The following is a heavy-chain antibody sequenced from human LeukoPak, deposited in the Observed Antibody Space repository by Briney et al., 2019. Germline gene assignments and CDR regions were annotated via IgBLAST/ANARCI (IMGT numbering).Heavy chain of an antibody. CDR1: GGSFSGYY. CDR2: INHSGST. Sequence: KPSETLSLTCAVYGGSFSGYYWSWIRQPPGKGLEWIGEINHSGSTNYNPSLKSRVTISVDTSKNQFSLKLSSVTAVDTAVYYCAGGRVVPAAVDYWGQGTLVTVSS. V-gene: IGHV4-34*01. J-gene: IGHJ4*02. CDR3: AGGRVVPAAVDY. D-gene: IGHD2-2*01.